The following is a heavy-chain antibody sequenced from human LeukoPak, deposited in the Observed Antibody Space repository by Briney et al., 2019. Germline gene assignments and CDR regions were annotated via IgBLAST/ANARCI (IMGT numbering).Heavy chain of an antibody. J-gene: IGHJ3*02. CDR1: GFTFSSYA. CDR2: ISGSGGST. CDR3: AKDPLVSRFFDAFDI. Sequence: GGSLRLSCAASGFTFSSYAMSWVRQAPGKGLEWVSAISGSGGSTYYADSVKGRFTISRDNSKNTLYLQVNSLRAEDTAVYYCAKDPLVSRFFDAFDIWGQGTMVTVSS. D-gene: IGHD3-3*01. V-gene: IGHV3-23*01.